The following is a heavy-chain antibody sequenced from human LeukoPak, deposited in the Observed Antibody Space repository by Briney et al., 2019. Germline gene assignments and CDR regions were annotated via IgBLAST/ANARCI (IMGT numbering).Heavy chain of an antibody. CDR2: IYHSGST. CDR3: ARVRDGYNFGYYFDY. V-gene: IGHV4-30-2*01. D-gene: IGHD5-24*01. J-gene: IGHJ4*02. CDR1: GGSISSGGYY. Sequence: PSETLSLTCTVSGGSISSGGYYWSWIRQPPGKGLEWIGYIYHSGSTYYNPSLKSRVTISVDRSKNQFSLKLSSVTAADTAVYYCARVRDGYNFGYYFDYWGQGTLVTVSS.